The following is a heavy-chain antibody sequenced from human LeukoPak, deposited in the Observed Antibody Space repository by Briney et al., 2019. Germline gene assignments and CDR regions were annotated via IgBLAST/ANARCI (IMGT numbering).Heavy chain of an antibody. CDR2: IYYSGST. J-gene: IGHJ4*02. Sequence: KPSETLSLTCTVSGGSISSYYWSWIRQPPGKGLEWIGYIYYSGSTNYNPSLKSRVTMSVDTSKNRFSLKLCSVTAADTAVYYCARDDYGDGGGFDYWGQGTLVTVSS. D-gene: IGHD4-17*01. CDR3: ARDDYGDGGGFDY. CDR1: GGSISSYY. V-gene: IGHV4-59*01.